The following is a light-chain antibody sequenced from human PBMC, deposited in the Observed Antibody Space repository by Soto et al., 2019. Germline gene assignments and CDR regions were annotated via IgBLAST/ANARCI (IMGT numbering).Light chain of an antibody. CDR3: QQRFT. CDR2: DAS. Sequence: EIVLTQSPATLSLSPGERATLSCRASQSVSSYLAWYQQKPGQAPRLLIYDASNRATGIPGRFSGSGSGTDFTLTISSREPEDFAVYYCQQRFTFGGGTKVEIK. CDR1: QSVSSY. J-gene: IGKJ4*01. V-gene: IGKV3-11*01.